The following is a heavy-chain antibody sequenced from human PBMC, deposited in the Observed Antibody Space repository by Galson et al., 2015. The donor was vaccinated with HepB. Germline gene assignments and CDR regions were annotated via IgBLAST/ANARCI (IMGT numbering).Heavy chain of an antibody. CDR3: AQDGPDIVVVPAAEPSFYYYYYMDV. V-gene: IGHV3-30*18. D-gene: IGHD2-2*01. CDR2: ISYDGSNK. J-gene: IGHJ6*03. Sequence: SLRLSCAASGFTFSSYGMHWVRQAPGKGLEWVAVISYDGSNKYYADSVTGRFTISRDNSKNTLYLQMNSLRAEDTDVYYCAQDGPDIVVVPAAEPSFYYYYYMDVWGKGTTVTVSS. CDR1: GFTFSSYG.